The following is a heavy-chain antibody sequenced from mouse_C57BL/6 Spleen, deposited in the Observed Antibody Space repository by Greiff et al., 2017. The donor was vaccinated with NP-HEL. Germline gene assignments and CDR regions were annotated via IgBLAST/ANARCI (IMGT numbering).Heavy chain of an antibody. D-gene: IGHD4-1*01. Sequence: VQLQQPGAELVKPGASVKLSCKASGYTFTSYWMQWVKQRPGQGLEWIGEIDPSDSYTNYNQKFKGKATLTVDTSSSTAYMQLSSLTSEDSAVYYCARNWDVGPWFAYWGQGTLVTVSA. J-gene: IGHJ3*01. CDR3: ARNWDVGPWFAY. V-gene: IGHV1-50*01. CDR2: IDPSDSYT. CDR1: GYTFTSYW.